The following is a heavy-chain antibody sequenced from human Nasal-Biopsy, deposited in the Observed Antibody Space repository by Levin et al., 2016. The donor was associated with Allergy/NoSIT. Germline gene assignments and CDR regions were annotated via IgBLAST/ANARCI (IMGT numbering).Heavy chain of an antibody. J-gene: IGHJ3*02. V-gene: IGHV3-7*03. CDR3: TRDPDRTFDM. Sequence: LSLTCAASGFTFGDYWMGWVRQSTGKGLEWVANINQGGSESEYVDSVKGRFTVSRDNARNSLYLQMDSLRVEDTAVYYCTRDPDRTFDMWGQGTMVIVSS. CDR2: INQGGSES. CDR1: GFTFGDYW.